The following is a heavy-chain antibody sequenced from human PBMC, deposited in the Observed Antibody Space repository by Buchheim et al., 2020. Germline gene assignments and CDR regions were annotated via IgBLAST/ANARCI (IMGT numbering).Heavy chain of an antibody. D-gene: IGHD3-10*01. V-gene: IGHV4-34*01. CDR1: GGSFSGYY. CDR3: ARGRITMVRGLVLYYFDY. J-gene: IGHJ4*02. Sequence: QVQLQQWGAGLLKPSETLSLTCAVYGGSFSGYYWSWIRQPPGKGLEWIGEINHSGSTNSNPSLKSRVTISVDTSKNQFSLKLSSVTAADTAVYYCARGRITMVRGLVLYYFDYWGQGTL. CDR2: INHSGST.